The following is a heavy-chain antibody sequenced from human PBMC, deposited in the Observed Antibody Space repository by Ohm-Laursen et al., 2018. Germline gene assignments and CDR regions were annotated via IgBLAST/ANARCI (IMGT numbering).Heavy chain of an antibody. V-gene: IGHV4-4*07. CDR3: ARVGGIPLGAFDI. CDR1: GYSISSGYY. D-gene: IGHD3-10*01. J-gene: IGHJ3*02. CDR2: IYTSEGT. Sequence: SDTLSLTCAVSGYSISSGYYWGWIRQPAGKGLEWIGRIYTSEGTNYNPSLKSRVTMSGDTSKNQFSLKLSSVTAADTAVYFCARVGGIPLGAFDIWGQGTMVTVSS.